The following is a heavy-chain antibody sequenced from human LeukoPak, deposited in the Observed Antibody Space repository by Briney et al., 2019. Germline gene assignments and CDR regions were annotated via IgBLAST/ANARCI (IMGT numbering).Heavy chain of an antibody. J-gene: IGHJ6*03. CDR3: ARYSATYSSLLVHYYYYYMDV. CDR2: IYHNGST. Sequence: NPSETLSLTCTVSGGSISSGYYWGWIRQPPGKGLEWIGNIYHNGSTDYNPSLKSRVTILVDTSKNQFSLQPSFVNPACHAVYVSARYSATYSSLLVHYYYYYMDVWGKGTTVTVSS. V-gene: IGHV4-38-2*02. CDR1: GGSISSGYY. D-gene: IGHD6-19*01.